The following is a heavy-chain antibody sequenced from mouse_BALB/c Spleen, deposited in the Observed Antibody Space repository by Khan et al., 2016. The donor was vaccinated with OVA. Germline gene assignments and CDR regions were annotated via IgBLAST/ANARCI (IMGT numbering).Heavy chain of an antibody. D-gene: IGHD2-12*01. CDR2: VNPNTGNT. CDR1: GYSFTGYY. J-gene: IGHJ3*01. CDR3: ARGYDFFAY. Sequence: EVQLQESGPDLVKPGASVKMSCKASGYSFTGYYMNWVKQSHGKSLECIGRVNPNTGNTNYNQKFKGKAILIVDTSSSTAYMELRNLTSEDSAVYYCARGYDFFAYWGQRTLVTVSA. V-gene: IGHV1-26*01.